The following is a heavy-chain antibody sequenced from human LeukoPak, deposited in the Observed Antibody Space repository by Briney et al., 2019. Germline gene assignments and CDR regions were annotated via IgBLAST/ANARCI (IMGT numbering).Heavy chain of an antibody. J-gene: IGHJ6*04. CDR3: AELGITMIGGV. Sequence: GGSLRLSCAASGFTFSSYSMNWVRQAPGKGLVWVSRINGDGSSTAYADSVKGRFTISRDNAKNSLYLQMNSLRAEDTALYYCAELGITMIGGVWGKGTTVTTSS. V-gene: IGHV3-74*01. CDR1: GFTFSSYS. CDR2: INGDGSST. D-gene: IGHD3-10*02.